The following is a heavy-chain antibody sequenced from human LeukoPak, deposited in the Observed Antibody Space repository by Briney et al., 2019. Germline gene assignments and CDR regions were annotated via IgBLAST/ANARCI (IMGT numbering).Heavy chain of an antibody. CDR1: GGTFSSYA. V-gene: IGHV1-69*05. J-gene: IGHJ5*02. CDR3: ARGVAATAYNWFDP. D-gene: IGHD2-15*01. Sequence: ASVKVSCKASGGTFSSYAISWMRQAPGQGLEWMGGIIPIFGTANYAQKFQGRVTITTDESTSTAYMELSSLRSEDTAVYYCARGVAATAYNWFDPWGQGTLVTVSS. CDR2: IIPIFGTA.